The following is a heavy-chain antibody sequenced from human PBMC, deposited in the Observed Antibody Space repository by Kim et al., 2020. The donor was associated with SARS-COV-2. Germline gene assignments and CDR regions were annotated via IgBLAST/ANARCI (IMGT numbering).Heavy chain of an antibody. Sequence: SETLSLTCTVSGGSISSSSYYWGWIRQPPGKGLEWIGSIYYSGSTYYNPSLKSRVTISVDTSKNQFSLKLSSVTAADTAVYYCARHTPSWYSSGWIDYWGQGTLVTVSS. D-gene: IGHD6-19*01. J-gene: IGHJ4*02. V-gene: IGHV4-39*01. CDR3: ARHTPSWYSSGWIDY. CDR1: GGSISSSSYY. CDR2: IYYSGST.